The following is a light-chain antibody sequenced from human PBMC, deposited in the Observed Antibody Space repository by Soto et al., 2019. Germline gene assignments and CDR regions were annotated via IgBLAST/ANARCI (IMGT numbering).Light chain of an antibody. CDR2: EDR. V-gene: IGLV2-23*01. CDR3: CAYVGSSIVL. Sequence: QSALTQVASVSGSPGQSITISCTGTSSDVGNYDLVSWYQHHPGKAPKLIIYEDRNRPSGVSNRFSGSRSGDTASLTVPGLQDEDEADYYCCAYVGSSIVLFGGGTKLTVL. J-gene: IGLJ2*01. CDR1: SSDVGNYDL.